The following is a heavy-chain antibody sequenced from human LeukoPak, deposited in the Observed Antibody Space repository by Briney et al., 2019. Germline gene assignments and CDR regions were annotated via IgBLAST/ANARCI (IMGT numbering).Heavy chain of an antibody. CDR3: LRGDSRDF. J-gene: IGHJ4*02. V-gene: IGHV3-21*06. Sequence: GGSLRLSCVACGFAFSTYTMNWARQAPGKGLEWVASINSGGTTTHYAFSVKGRFTISRDNAQNVLYLQMNGLRGDDAAVYYCLRGDSRDFWGQGTLVTVSS. D-gene: IGHD3-22*01. CDR2: INSGGTTT. CDR1: GFAFSTYT.